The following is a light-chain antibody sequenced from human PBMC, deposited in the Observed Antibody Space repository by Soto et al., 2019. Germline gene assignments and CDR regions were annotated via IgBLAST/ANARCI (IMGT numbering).Light chain of an antibody. Sequence: QSALTQPASVSGSPVQSITISCTGTSSDVGGYDYVSWYQHHPVKVPKLIIYEVSQRPSGVSHRFSGSKSGDTASLTISGLQAEDEADYYCSSYTSSSALVFGGGTKLTVL. V-gene: IGLV2-14*01. J-gene: IGLJ2*01. CDR2: EVS. CDR1: SSDVGGYDY. CDR3: SSYTSSSALV.